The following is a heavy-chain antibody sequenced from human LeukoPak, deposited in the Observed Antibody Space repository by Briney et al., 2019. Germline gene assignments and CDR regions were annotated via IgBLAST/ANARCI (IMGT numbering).Heavy chain of an antibody. D-gene: IGHD1-26*01. Sequence: GGSLRLSCAASGFTFTDFYMTWIRQAPGKGLQWVAYISDSGTTVDYADSVKGRFSISRDNTENSLYLQINSLRVEDTGFYYCARDVGADFWGQGTLVTVSS. CDR3: ARDVGADF. CDR2: ISDSGTTV. CDR1: GFTFTDFY. J-gene: IGHJ4*02. V-gene: IGHV3-11*04.